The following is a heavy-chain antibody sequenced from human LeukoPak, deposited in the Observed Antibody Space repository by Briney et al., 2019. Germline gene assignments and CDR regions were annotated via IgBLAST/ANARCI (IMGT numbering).Heavy chain of an antibody. D-gene: IGHD3-22*01. J-gene: IGHJ4*02. CDR2: INHSGST. CDR3: ARVNVHYFDSSGYPFYFDY. V-gene: IGHV4-34*01. CDR1: GGSFSGYY. Sequence: SETLSLTCAVYGGSFSGYYWSWIRQPPGKGQEWIGEINHSGSTNYNPSLNSRVTISVDTSKNQFSLKLSSVTAADTADYYCARVNVHYFDSSGYPFYFDYWGQGTLVTVSS.